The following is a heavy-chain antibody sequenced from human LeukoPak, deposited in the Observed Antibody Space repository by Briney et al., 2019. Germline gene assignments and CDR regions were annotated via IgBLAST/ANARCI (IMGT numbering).Heavy chain of an antibody. CDR1: GGSFSGYY. Sequence: SETLSLTCAVYGGSFSGYYWNWIRQPPGKGLEWIGEINHSGSTNYNPSLKSRLTISVDTSKNQFSLKLSSVTAADTAVYYCARGSSSFPYYYMDVWGKGTTVTVSS. J-gene: IGHJ6*03. V-gene: IGHV4-34*01. D-gene: IGHD6-6*01. CDR3: ARGSSSFPYYYMDV. CDR2: INHSGST.